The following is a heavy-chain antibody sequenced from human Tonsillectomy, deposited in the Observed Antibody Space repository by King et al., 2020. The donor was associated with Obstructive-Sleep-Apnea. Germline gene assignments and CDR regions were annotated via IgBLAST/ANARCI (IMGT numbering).Heavy chain of an antibody. V-gene: IGHV5-51*01. Sequence: VQLVESGAEVKKPGESLKISCKGSGYSFTSYWIGWVRQMPGKGLEWMGIIYPGDSDTRYSPSFQGQVTISADKSISTAYLQWSSLKASDTAMYYCARSLKNYYVSSGYYPGAFDIGGQGTMVPVSS. J-gene: IGHJ3*02. CDR1: GYSFTSYW. CDR2: IYPGDSDT. D-gene: IGHD3-22*01. CDR3: ARSLKNYYVSSGYYPGAFDI.